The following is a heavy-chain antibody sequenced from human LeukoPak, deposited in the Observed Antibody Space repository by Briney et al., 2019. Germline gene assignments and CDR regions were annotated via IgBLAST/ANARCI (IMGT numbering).Heavy chain of an antibody. D-gene: IGHD3-22*01. Sequence: SETLSLTCAVYGGSFSGYYWSWIRQPPGKGLDWIGEINHSGSTNYNPSLKSRVTISVDTSKNQFSLKLSSVTAADTAVYYCARGAVVITEYFDYWGQGTLVTVSS. J-gene: IGHJ4*02. CDR2: INHSGST. CDR3: ARGAVVITEYFDY. V-gene: IGHV4-34*01. CDR1: GGSFSGYY.